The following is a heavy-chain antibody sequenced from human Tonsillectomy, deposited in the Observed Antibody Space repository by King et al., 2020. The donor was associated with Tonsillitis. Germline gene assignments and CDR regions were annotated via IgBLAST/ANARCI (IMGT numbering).Heavy chain of an antibody. D-gene: IGHD1/OR15-1a*01. CDR2: IYSSGNT. CDR1: GGSVNSYY. V-gene: IGHV4-4*07. Sequence: VQLQESGPGLVKPSETLSLTCTVSGGSVNSYYWSWIRQPAGKGLEWIGRIYSSGNTNYNPSLKSRVSMSLDTSKNQFSLKLTSVTAADTAIYYCAREEQQLLRSLDYWGQGPLVTVSS. J-gene: IGHJ4*02. CDR3: AREEQQLLRSLDY.